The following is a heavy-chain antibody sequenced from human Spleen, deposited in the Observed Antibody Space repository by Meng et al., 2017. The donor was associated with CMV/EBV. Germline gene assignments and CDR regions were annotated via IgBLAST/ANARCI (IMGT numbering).Heavy chain of an antibody. CDR2: IYYSGST. V-gene: IGHV4-61*01. CDR3: ARGRIAAAGISWFDP. CDR1: GGSVCSGSYY. J-gene: IGHJ5*02. Sequence: ESLKISCTVSGGSVCSGSYYWSWIRQPPGKGLEWIGYIYYSGSTNYNPSLKSRVTISVDTSKNQFSLKLSSVTAADTAVYYCARGRIAAAGISWFDPWGQGTLVTVSS. D-gene: IGHD6-13*01.